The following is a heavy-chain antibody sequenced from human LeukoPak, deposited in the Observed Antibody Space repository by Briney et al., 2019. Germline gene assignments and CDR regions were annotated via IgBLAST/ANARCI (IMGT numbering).Heavy chain of an antibody. V-gene: IGHV1-46*01. CDR1: GYTFTSYY. D-gene: IGHD6-19*01. J-gene: IGHJ4*02. Sequence: ASVKVSCKASGYTFTSYYMHWVRQAPGEGLEWMGIINPTGGSTSYAQKFQGRVTMTRDTSTGTVYMELSSLRSDDTAVYYCAKWRRGGWSLDYWGQGTLVTVSS. CDR2: INPTGGST. CDR3: AKWRRGGWSLDY.